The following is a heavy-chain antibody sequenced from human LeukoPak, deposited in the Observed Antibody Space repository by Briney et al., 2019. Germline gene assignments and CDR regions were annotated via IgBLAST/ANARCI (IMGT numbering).Heavy chain of an antibody. V-gene: IGHV4-59*01. CDR1: GGAISSYY. J-gene: IGHJ4*02. D-gene: IGHD2-8*01. CDR3: ARVGNGHFDY. CDR2: IYYSGNT. Sequence: SETLSLTCIVSGGAISSYYWSWIRQPPGKRLEWIGHIYYSGNTNYNPSLKSRVTISIDTSKNQFSLKLSSVTAADTAVYYCARVGNGHFDYWGQGTLVTVSS.